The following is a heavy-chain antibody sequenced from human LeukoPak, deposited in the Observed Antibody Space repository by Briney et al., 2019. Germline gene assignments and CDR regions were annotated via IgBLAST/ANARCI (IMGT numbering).Heavy chain of an antibody. Sequence: GGSXXXSXAXSGFTXSSXXXXXXRQAXGXXXXXXXXIYSGGXTYYADSVXXXXTISXXNSKNTLYLQMNSLRAEDTAVYYCARDRGPYGDYSSGMDVWGQGTTVTVSS. CDR3: ARDRGPYGDYSSGMDV. J-gene: IGHJ6*02. CDR2: IYSGGXT. D-gene: IGHD4-17*01. V-gene: IGHV3-53*04. CDR1: GFTXSSXX.